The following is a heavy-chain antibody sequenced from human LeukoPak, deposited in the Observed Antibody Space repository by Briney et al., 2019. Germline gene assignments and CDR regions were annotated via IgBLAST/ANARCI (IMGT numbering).Heavy chain of an antibody. V-gene: IGHV3-74*01. Sequence: PGGSLRLSCAASGFTFSSYWMHWVRQAPGKGLVWVSRINTDGSTTNYADSVKGRFTISRDNSKNTLYLQMTSLRAEDTAVYYCAKDLSYSTDWPYFDYWGQGTLVTASS. CDR1: GFTFSSYW. D-gene: IGHD6-19*01. CDR3: AKDLSYSTDWPYFDY. CDR2: INTDGSTT. J-gene: IGHJ4*02.